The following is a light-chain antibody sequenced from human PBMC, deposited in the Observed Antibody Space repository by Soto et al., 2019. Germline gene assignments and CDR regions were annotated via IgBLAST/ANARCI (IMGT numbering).Light chain of an antibody. V-gene: IGLV1-40*01. Sequence: QSVLTQPPSVSGAPGQRVSISCTGSSSNIGAGYDVQWYQQLPGTAPKLLIYGNSDRPSGVPDRFSGSKSGTSASLAITGLQAEDEADYYCQSYDSSLSGVLFGGGTKLTVL. CDR1: SSNIGAGYD. J-gene: IGLJ2*01. CDR2: GNS. CDR3: QSYDSSLSGVL.